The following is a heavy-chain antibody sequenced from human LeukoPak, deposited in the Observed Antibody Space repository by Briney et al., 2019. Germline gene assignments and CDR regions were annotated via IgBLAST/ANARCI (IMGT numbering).Heavy chain of an antibody. CDR1: GYTFTSYD. CDR3: ARNSMRTIGSFDI. CDR2: IIPIFGTA. J-gene: IGHJ3*02. V-gene: IGHV1-69*06. Sequence: SVKVSCKASGYTFTSYDINWVRQAPGQGLEWMGGIIPIFGTANYAQKFQGRVTITADKSTSTAYMELSSLRSEDTAVYYCARNSMRTIGSFDIWGQGTMVTVSS. D-gene: IGHD4-23*01.